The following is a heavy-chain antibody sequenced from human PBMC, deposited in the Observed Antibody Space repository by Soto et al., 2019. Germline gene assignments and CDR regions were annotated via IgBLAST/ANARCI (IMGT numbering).Heavy chain of an antibody. Sequence: QVQLQESGPGLVKPSETLSLTCTVSGGSIRSYYWSWIRQPPGKGLEWIGYIYYSGSTNSNPSLKSRVTISVDTSKNQFSLKLSSVTAADTAVYYCASLLGSYGVDYGGQGTLVTVSS. J-gene: IGHJ4*02. V-gene: IGHV4-59*08. CDR2: IYYSGST. CDR1: GGSIRSYY. D-gene: IGHD5-18*01. CDR3: ASLLGSYGVDY.